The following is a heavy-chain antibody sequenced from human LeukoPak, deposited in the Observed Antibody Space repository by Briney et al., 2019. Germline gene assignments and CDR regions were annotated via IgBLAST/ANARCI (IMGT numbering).Heavy chain of an antibody. CDR3: ARGLLGANYGL. J-gene: IGHJ4*02. CDR1: GFILSSSE. V-gene: IGHV3-7*01. Sequence: GGSLRLSCAASGFILSSSEMNWVRQAPGKGLEWVANIKQDGSEKYYVDSVKGRFTISRDNAKNSLYLQMNSLRAEDTAVYYCARGLLGANYGLWGQGTLVTVSS. CDR2: IKQDGSEK. D-gene: IGHD1-26*01.